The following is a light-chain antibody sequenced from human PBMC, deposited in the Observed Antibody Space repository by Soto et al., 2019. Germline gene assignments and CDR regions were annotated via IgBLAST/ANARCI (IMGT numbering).Light chain of an antibody. CDR3: QQYNNWQT. V-gene: IGKV3-15*01. CDR1: QSVSSN. Sequence: ERVMTQSPATLSVYPGERATLSCRASQSVSSNLAWYQQKPGQAPRLLIYGASTMATGIPARFSGSGSGTEFTLTICSLQSEDFAVYYCQQYNNWQTFGQGTKVDIK. J-gene: IGKJ1*01. CDR2: GAS.